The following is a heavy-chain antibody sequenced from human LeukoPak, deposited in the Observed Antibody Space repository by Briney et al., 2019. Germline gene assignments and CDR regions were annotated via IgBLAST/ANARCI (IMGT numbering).Heavy chain of an antibody. CDR3: ARVRGSAAGMSNDAFDI. Sequence: ASVKVSCKASGYTFTSYGISWVRQAPGQGLERMGWISAYNGNTNYAQKLQGRVTMTTDTSTSTAYMELRSLRSDDTAVYYCARVRGSAAGMSNDAFDIWGQGTMVTVSS. D-gene: IGHD6-13*01. CDR1: GYTFTSYG. CDR2: ISAYNGNT. V-gene: IGHV1-18*01. J-gene: IGHJ3*02.